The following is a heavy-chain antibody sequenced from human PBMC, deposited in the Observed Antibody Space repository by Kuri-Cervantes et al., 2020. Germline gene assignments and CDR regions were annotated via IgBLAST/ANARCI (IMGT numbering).Heavy chain of an antibody. CDR1: GFTFTSSA. V-gene: IGHV1-58*02. CDR2: IVVGSGNT. J-gene: IGHJ5*02. CDR3: ARVIPPYDILTGSPTGA. Sequence: SVKVSCKASGFTFTSSAMQWVRQARGQRLEWIGWIVVGSGNTNYAQKFQERVTITRDMSTSTAYMELSRLRSDDTAVYYCARVIPPYDILTGSPTGAWGQGTLVTVSS. D-gene: IGHD3-9*01.